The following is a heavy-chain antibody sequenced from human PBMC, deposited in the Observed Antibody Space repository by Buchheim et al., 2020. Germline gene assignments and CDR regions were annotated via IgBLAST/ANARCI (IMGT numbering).Heavy chain of an antibody. J-gene: IGHJ4*02. CDR3: ALQAFCWEGACSFPIYFYH. D-gene: IGHD3-3*02. CDR2: IGDTDSKT. V-gene: IGHV3-23*01. CDR1: GITFRGSG. Sequence: EVQLLESGGELVQSGGSLRLSCEVSGITFRGSGMTWVRLAPGKGLEWVSSIGDTDSKTYSADSVKGRFTISRDTFKDTLYLQMNDLRGEDTAIYYCALQAFCWEGACSFPIYFYHWGQGT.